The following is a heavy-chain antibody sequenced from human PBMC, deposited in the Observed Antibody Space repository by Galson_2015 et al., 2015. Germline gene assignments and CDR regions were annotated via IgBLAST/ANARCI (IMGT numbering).Heavy chain of an antibody. CDR3: ARDLIVVETARGYYFDS. CDR2: IWYDGSNR. D-gene: IGHD2-21*02. Sequence: SLRLSCAASGFTFSTYGMHWVRQAPGKGLEWVAIIWYDGSNRKYVDSVKGRFTISRDNSKNTLYLQMNRLRAEDTAVYYCARDLIVVETARGYYFDSWCQGTLFTVSS. CDR1: GFTFSTYG. V-gene: IGHV3-33*01. J-gene: IGHJ4*02.